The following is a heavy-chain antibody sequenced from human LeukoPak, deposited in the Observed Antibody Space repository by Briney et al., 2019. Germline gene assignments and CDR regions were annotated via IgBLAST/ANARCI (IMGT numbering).Heavy chain of an antibody. D-gene: IGHD1-14*01. CDR3: ARGTDNGY. CDR1: GFTVSSDY. V-gene: IGHV3-66*01. J-gene: IGHJ4*02. Sequence: GGSLRLSCAASGFTVSSDYLSWVRQAPGKGLEWVSVIFSGASTYYADSVKGRFTISRDNSKNTLYLHMNSLRAEDTAVYYCARGTDNGYWGQGTLVTVSS. CDR2: IFSGAST.